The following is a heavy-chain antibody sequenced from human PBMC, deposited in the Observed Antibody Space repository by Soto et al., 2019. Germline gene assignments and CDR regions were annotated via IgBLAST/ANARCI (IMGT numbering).Heavy chain of an antibody. V-gene: IGHV4-4*02. CDR1: SGSISSSNW. CDR2: IYHSGST. CDR3: ARRYCSGGSCYDY. Sequence: QVQLQESGPGLVKPSGTLSLTCAVSSGSISSSNWWSWVRQPPVKGLEWIGEIYHSGSTNYNPSLKSRGTISVDKSKNQFSLKLSSVTAADTAVYYCARRYCSGGSCYDYWGQGTLVTVSS. J-gene: IGHJ4*02. D-gene: IGHD2-15*01.